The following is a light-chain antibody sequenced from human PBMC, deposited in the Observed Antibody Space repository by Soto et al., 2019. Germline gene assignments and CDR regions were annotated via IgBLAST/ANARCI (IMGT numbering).Light chain of an antibody. Sequence: DIVMTQSPDSLAVSLGERATINCKSSQSVLYSSNNKNYLAWYQQKPGQPPKLLIYWASTRESGVPDRFSGSGSETDFTLTISSLQAEDVAVYYCQQYYSTPPTFGQGPKVEIK. V-gene: IGKV4-1*01. J-gene: IGKJ1*01. CDR2: WAS. CDR1: QSVLYSSNNKNY. CDR3: QQYYSTPPT.